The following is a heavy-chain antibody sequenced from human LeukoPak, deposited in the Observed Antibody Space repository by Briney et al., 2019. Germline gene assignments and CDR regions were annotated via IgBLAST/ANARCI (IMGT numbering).Heavy chain of an antibody. CDR1: GITFSSYE. Sequence: GGSLRLSCAASGITFSSYEMNWVRQAPGKGLEWISHITSGGTTIYYADSVKGRFTISRDNAKNSLYLQMNSLRAEDTAVYYCAREWGPAAMAHTLNWGQGTLVTVSS. J-gene: IGHJ4*02. CDR2: ITSGGTTI. V-gene: IGHV3-48*03. CDR3: AREWGPAAMAHTLN. D-gene: IGHD2-2*01.